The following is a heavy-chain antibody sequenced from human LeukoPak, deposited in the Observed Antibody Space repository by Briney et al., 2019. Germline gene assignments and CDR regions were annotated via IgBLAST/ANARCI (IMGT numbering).Heavy chain of an antibody. J-gene: IGHJ6*02. CDR3: ARGTRATRDGYNYVFAYYYGMDV. CDR1: GFTFSDYY. D-gene: IGHD5-24*01. CDR2: ISSSSSYT. V-gene: IGHV3-11*05. Sequence: GGSLRLSCAASGFTFSDYYMSWIRQAPGKGLEWVSCISSSSSYTNYADSVKGRFTISRDNAKNSLYLQMNSLRAEDTAVYYRARGTRATRDGYNYVFAYYYGMDVWGQGTTVTVSS.